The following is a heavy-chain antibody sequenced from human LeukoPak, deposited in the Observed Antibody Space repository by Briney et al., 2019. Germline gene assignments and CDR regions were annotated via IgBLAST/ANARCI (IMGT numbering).Heavy chain of an antibody. V-gene: IGHV3-15*01. CDR2: IKSKTDGGTT. CDR1: GFTFSNAW. CDR3: TTDPGYYYDSSGYSP. Sequence: PGGSLRLSCAASGFTFSNAWMSWVRQAPGKGLEWVGRIKSKTDGGTTDYAAPVKGRFTISRDDSKNTLYLLMNSLKTEDTAVYYCTTDPGYYYDSSGYSPWGQGTLVTVSS. D-gene: IGHD3-22*01. J-gene: IGHJ5*02.